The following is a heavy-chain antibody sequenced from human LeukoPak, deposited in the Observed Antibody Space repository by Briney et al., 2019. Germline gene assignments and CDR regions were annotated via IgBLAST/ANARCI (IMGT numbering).Heavy chain of an antibody. D-gene: IGHD3-16*01. Sequence: PGGSLRLSCVVSGFDFSSYAMHWVRQAPGKGLEWVALISYDGGYKYYPDSVKGRFTISRDNSKNMVHLEINSLRLDGTALYYCARELGPSPHYWGQGTLVTVSS. CDR2: ISYDGGYK. J-gene: IGHJ4*01. CDR1: GFDFSSYA. CDR3: ARELGPSPHY. V-gene: IGHV3-30-3*01.